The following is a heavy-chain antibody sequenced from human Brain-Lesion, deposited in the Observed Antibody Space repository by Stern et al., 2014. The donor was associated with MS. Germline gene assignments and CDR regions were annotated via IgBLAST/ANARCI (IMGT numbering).Heavy chain of an antibody. CDR3: AKLWLGELPESPFDY. D-gene: IGHD3-10*01. CDR2: IYYRGST. J-gene: IGHJ4*02. V-gene: IGHV4-39*01. CDR1: GGSISRSSYY. Sequence: QVQLVESGPGLVKPSETLSLTCTVSGGSISRSSYYWGWIRQPPGKGLEWIGSIYYRGSTYCNPSLKSRVTISLAPSKTTFSLRLSSVTAADTAVYFCAKLWLGELPESPFDYWGQGTLVTVSS.